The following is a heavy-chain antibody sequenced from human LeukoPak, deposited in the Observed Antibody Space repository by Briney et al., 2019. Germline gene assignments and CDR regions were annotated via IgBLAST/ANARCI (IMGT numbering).Heavy chain of an antibody. J-gene: IGHJ4*02. Sequence: SGTLSLTCAVSGGSISSSNWWSWVRQPPGKGLEWIGEIYHSGSTNYNPSLKSRVTISVDKSKNQFSPKLSSVTAADTAVYYCARGTIAAAGKYFDYWGQGTLVTVSS. CDR2: IYHSGST. CDR3: ARGTIAAAGKYFDY. D-gene: IGHD6-13*01. CDR1: GGSISSSNW. V-gene: IGHV4-4*02.